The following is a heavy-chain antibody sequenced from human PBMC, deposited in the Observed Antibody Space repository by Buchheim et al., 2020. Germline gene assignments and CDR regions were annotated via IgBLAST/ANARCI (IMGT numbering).Heavy chain of an antibody. CDR3: ARTRDYYYYAMDV. V-gene: IGHV4-39*02. J-gene: IGHJ6*04. D-gene: IGHD3-10*01. CDR1: GGSINDNNYY. Sequence: QLQMQESGPGLVKPSETLSLTCSVSGGSINDNNYYWAWVRQPPGKGLEWIGSIYYSGGTYYNPSLESRVTVSLDMSNNHSSLKLSSVTAADTAVYYCARTRDYYYYAMDVWGKGTT. CDR2: IYYSGGT.